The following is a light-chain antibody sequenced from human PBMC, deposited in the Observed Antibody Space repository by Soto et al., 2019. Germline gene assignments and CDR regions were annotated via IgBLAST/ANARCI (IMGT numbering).Light chain of an antibody. CDR3: CSYVGATTYV. Sequence: QSELTQPASVSGSPGQSITISCTGTSSDVGGYNYVSWYQQHPGKAPQLMIYEVSNRPSGVSNRFSGSNSGSTASLTISGLQAEDEADYYCCSYVGATTYVFGTGTKVT. V-gene: IGLV2-14*01. CDR2: EVS. J-gene: IGLJ1*01. CDR1: SSDVGGYNY.